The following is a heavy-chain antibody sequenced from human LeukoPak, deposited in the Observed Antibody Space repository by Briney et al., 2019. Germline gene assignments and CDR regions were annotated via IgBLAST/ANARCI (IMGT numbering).Heavy chain of an antibody. Sequence: PSETLSLTCADYGGSFSGYYWSWIRQPPGKGLEWIWEINHSGSTNYNPSLKSRVTISVDTSKNQFSLKLSSVTAADTAVYYCARVFCSGGSCWQYWGQGTLVTVSS. CDR1: GGSFSGYY. V-gene: IGHV4-34*01. CDR2: INHSGST. CDR3: ARVFCSGGSCWQY. D-gene: IGHD2-15*01. J-gene: IGHJ4*02.